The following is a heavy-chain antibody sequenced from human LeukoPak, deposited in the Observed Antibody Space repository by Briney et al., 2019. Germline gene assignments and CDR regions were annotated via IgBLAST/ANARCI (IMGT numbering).Heavy chain of an antibody. CDR2: IIPIFGTA. CDR1: GGTFSSYA. V-gene: IGHV1-69*13. CDR3: ARHRFEYSSSSDFDY. D-gene: IGHD6-6*01. Sequence: ASVKVSCQASGGTFSSYAISWVRQAPGQGLEWMGGIIPIFGTANYAQKFQGRVTITEDESTSTAYMELSSLRSEDTAVYYCARHRFEYSSSSDFDYWGQGTLVTVSS. J-gene: IGHJ4*02.